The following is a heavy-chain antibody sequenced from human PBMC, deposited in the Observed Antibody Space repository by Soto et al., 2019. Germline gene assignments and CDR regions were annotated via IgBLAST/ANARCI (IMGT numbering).Heavy chain of an antibody. CDR2: IYYSGST. D-gene: IGHD5-12*01. Sequence: LSETLSLTCTVSGGSISIYYWSWIRQPPGKGLEWIGYIYYSGSTNYNPPLKSRVTISVDTSKNQFSLKLSSVTAADTAVYYCAAGGGLPRYYWGQGTLVTVSS. V-gene: IGHV4-59*12. J-gene: IGHJ4*02. CDR1: GGSISIYY. CDR3: AAGGGLPRYY.